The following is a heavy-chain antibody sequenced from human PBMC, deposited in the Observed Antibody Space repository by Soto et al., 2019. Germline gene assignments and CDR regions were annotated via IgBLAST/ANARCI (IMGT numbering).Heavy chain of an antibody. D-gene: IGHD2-15*01. Sequence: PSETLSLTCTVSGGSINSYYWNWIRQPPGKGLEWIGYIQYSGSTDYNPSLKSRVTISVDTSKNQFSLKLSSVTAADTAVYYCARRWGRRFGYSGQGTLVPVSS. CDR1: GGSINSYY. V-gene: IGHV4-59*08. CDR2: IQYSGST. J-gene: IGHJ4*02. CDR3: ARRWGRRFGY.